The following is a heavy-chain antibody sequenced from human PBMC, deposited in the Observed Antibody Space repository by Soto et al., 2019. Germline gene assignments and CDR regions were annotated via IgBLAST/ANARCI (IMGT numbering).Heavy chain of an antibody. CDR3: ARDITGATGDY. Sequence: QVQLVQSGPEVKEPGASVRVSCKASGYTFINYNIFWVRQAPGQGLEWMGWISTSNGDTNYAQNFQGRVTMTTDTSTSTAYVELRSLRYDDTAVSYCARDITGATGDYWGQGTLVTVSS. V-gene: IGHV1-18*01. CDR2: ISTSNGDT. CDR1: GYTFINYN. D-gene: IGHD1-26*01. J-gene: IGHJ4*02.